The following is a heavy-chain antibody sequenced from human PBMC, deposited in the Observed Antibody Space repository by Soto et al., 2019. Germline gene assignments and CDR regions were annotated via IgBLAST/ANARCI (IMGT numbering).Heavy chain of an antibody. V-gene: IGHV4-59*01. CDR2: IYYCRST. J-gene: IGHJ4*02. CDR3: ARDSDAFHY. Sequence: QVQLQESGPGLVKPSETLSLTCTVSGGSISSYYWSWIRQPPGKGLEWIGYIYYCRSTNYNPSLRKRFSLSVDTPHNYLSMKLSAVTAADSAVYYCARDSDAFHYWGQVTLVTVSS. CDR1: GGSISSYY.